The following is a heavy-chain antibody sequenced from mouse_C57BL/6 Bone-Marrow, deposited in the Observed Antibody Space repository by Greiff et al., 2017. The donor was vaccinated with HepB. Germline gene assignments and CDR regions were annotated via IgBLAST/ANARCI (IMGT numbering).Heavy chain of an antibody. J-gene: IGHJ4*01. CDR3: ARSMVTTRDAMDY. D-gene: IGHD2-2*01. Sequence: QVQLQQPGAELVKPGASVKMSCKASGYTFTSYWITWVKQRPGQGLEWIGDIYPGSGSTNYNEKFKSKATLTVDTSSSTAYMQLSSLTSEDSAVYYFARSMVTTRDAMDYWGQGTSVTVSS. CDR1: GYTFTSYW. V-gene: IGHV1-55*01. CDR2: IYPGSGST.